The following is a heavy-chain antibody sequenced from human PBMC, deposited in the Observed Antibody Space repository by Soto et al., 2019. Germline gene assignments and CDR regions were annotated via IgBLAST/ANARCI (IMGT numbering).Heavy chain of an antibody. CDR3: ATALSFGESALDY. CDR1: GFSFTDHY. Sequence: EVQLLQSGAEVKRPGASVKISCKVSGFSFTDHYLHWVQQAPGKGLQWMGLLDPGDGEIAYAEKFQGRVSIIADTSTDTLFLHLDGLTHDDTAVYYYATALSFGESALDYWGQGTRVTVSS. CDR2: LDPGDGEI. D-gene: IGHD3-10*01. J-gene: IGHJ4*02. V-gene: IGHV1-69-2*01.